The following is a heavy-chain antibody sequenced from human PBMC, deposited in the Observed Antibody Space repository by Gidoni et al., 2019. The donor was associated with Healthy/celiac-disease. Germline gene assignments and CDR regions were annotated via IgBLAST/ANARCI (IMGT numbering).Heavy chain of an antibody. D-gene: IGHD1-26*01. CDR3: VSGSYSIDY. Sequence: EVRLVESGGGLVQPGGSLRLYCSASEFAVSSNYMSWVRQAPGKGLESVSVIYSGGSTYYADSVKGRFTIFRDNSKNTLYLQMNSLRAEDTAVYYCVSGSYSIDYWGQGTLVTVSS. CDR2: IYSGGST. J-gene: IGHJ4*02. V-gene: IGHV3-66*02. CDR1: EFAVSSNY.